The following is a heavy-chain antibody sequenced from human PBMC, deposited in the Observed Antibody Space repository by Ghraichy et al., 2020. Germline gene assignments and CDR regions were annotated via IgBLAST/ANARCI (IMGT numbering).Heavy chain of an antibody. D-gene: IGHD3-3*01. CDR3: ARVTYDFWSGHSDY. J-gene: IGHJ4*02. Sequence: GGSLRLSCAASGFTVSSNYMSWVRQAPGKGLEWVSVIYSGGSTYYADSVKGRFTISRDNSKNTLYLQMNSLRAEDTAVYYCARVTYDFWSGHSDYWGQGTLVTVSS. CDR2: IYSGGST. V-gene: IGHV3-53*01. CDR1: GFTVSSNY.